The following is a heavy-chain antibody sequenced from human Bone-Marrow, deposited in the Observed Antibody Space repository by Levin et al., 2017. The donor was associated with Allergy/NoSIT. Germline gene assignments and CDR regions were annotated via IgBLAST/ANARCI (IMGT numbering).Heavy chain of an antibody. D-gene: IGHD1-1*01. CDR3: TTYNWGAEFDY. Sequence: GESLKISCAASGFTFSTLWMHWVRQAPGKGLVWVSRINSDGSRITYADSVKGRFTISRDNAKNTLYLQMNSLRAEDTAVYYCTTYNWGAEFDYWGQGTLVTVSS. CDR1: GFTFSTLW. J-gene: IGHJ4*02. V-gene: IGHV3-74*01. CDR2: INSDGSRI.